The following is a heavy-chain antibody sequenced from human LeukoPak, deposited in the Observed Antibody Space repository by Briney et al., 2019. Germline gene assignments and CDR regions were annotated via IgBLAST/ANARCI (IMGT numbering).Heavy chain of an antibody. J-gene: IGHJ6*02. CDR2: IYNSGSA. D-gene: IGHD1-26*01. CDR1: GGSISSSTYY. V-gene: IGHV4-39*01. CDR3: ARQGIVGSTYYYYGMDV. Sequence: PSETLSLTCTVSGGSISSSTYYWGWIRQPPGKGLEWIGGIYNSGSAYYNPSLKSRVTISEDTSKSQFSLKLSSVTAADTAVYYCARQGIVGSTYYYYGMDVWGQGTSVTVSS.